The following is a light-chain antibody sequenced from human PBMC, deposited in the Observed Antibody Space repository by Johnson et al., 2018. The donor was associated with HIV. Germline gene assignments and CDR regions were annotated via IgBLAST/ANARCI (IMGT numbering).Light chain of an antibody. CDR2: ENN. J-gene: IGLJ1*01. CDR3: GTWDSSLSVGV. V-gene: IGLV1-51*02. CDR1: SSNIGNNY. Sequence: QSVLTQPPSVSAAPGQKVTISCSGSSSNIGNNYVSWYQQLPGTAPKLLIYENNKRPSGIPDRFSGSKSGTSATLGITGLQTGDKADYYCGTWDSSLSVGVFGTGTKLTVL.